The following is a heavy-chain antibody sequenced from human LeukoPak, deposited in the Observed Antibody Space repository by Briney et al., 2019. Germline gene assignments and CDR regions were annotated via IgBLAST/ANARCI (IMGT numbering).Heavy chain of an antibody. Sequence: GGSLRLSCAASGFTFSDYYMSWIRQTPGGGLEWLSYISGTSDTIYYSDSVRGRFTISRDNAKNSLYLQMNSLRAEDTAVYYCARDSANSYEQPWDYWGQGTLVTVSS. CDR1: GFTFSDYY. CDR3: ARDSANSYEQPWDY. J-gene: IGHJ4*02. V-gene: IGHV3-11*01. D-gene: IGHD6-13*01. CDR2: ISGTSDTI.